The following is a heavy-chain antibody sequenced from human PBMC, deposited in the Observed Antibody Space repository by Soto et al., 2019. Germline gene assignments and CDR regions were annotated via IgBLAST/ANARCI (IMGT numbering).Heavy chain of an antibody. J-gene: IGHJ3*02. CDR2: IIPILGIA. CDR1: GGSFSSYA. CDR3: ARLGTTNAFDI. V-gene: IGHV1-69*04. Sequence: SVKVSCKASGGSFSSYAISWVRQAPGQGLEWMGRIIPILGIANYAQKFQGRVTITADKSTSTAYMELSSLRSEDTAVYYCARLGTTNAFDIWGQGTMVTVSS. D-gene: IGHD1-1*01.